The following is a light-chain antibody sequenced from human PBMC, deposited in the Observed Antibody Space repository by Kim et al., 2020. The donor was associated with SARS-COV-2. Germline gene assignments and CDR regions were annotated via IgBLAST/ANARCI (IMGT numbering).Light chain of an antibody. CDR3: HSRDSSGNHQV. V-gene: IGLV3-19*01. CDR1: SLTTYY. J-gene: IGLJ2*01. CDR2: AND. Sequence: SSELTQDPAVSVALGQTVRITCQGDSLTTYYASWYQQKPGQAPVLVFYANDNRPSGIPDRFSRSSSGNTASLTITETQAEDEADYFCHSRDSSGNHQVFGGGTQLTVL.